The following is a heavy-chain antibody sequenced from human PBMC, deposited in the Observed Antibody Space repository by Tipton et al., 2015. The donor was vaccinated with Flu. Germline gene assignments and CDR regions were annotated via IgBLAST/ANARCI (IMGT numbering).Heavy chain of an antibody. Sequence: TLSLTCSVSGYSISSSYYWGWVRRPPGKGLEWIGTIYHSGSTYYNPSLKSRLTISVDTSKNQFSLKLSSVTAADTAVYYCARHTGDSVRGVIDYWGLGTLVTVSS. D-gene: IGHD3-10*02. V-gene: IGHV4-38-2*01. CDR3: ARHTGDSVRGVIDY. CDR1: GYSISSSYY. J-gene: IGHJ4*02. CDR2: IYHSGST.